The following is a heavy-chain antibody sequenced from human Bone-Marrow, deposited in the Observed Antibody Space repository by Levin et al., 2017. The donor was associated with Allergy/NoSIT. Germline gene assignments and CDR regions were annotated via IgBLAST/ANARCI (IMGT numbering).Heavy chain of an antibody. D-gene: IGHD3-22*01. Sequence: GESLKISCAASGFSFSRYAMSWVRQAPGKGLEWVSGISGDSRTFYADSVKGRFTISRDNSKNTLFLEMDSLRAEDTATYYCVKDRHHFFDTSGDYPASGAFDIWGQGTKLTVSS. CDR2: ISGDSRT. CDR3: VKDRHHFFDTSGDYPASGAFDI. J-gene: IGHJ3*02. V-gene: IGHV3-23*01. CDR1: GFSFSRYA.